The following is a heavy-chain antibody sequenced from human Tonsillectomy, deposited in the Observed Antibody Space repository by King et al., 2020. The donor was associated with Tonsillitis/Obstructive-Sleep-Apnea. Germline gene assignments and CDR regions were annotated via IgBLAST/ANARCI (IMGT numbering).Heavy chain of an antibody. V-gene: IGHV2-5*02. J-gene: IGHJ4*02. Sequence: TLKESGPTLVKPTQTLTLTCTFSGFSLSTSAVDVGWIRQPPGKALEWLALISWDDDKRYSPSLKSRLTITKDTSKNHVVLTMTHMDPVDTATYYCAHSDGPFEHWGQGTLVTVSS. CDR3: AHSDGPFEH. CDR2: ISWDDDK. CDR1: GFSLSTSAVD. D-gene: IGHD5-24*01.